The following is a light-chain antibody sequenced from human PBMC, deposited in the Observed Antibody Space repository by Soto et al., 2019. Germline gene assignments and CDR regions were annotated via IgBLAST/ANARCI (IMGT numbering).Light chain of an antibody. Sequence: QSALAQPASVSGSPGQSITIPCTGTSSDVGGYNYVSWYQQHPGKAPKLMIYEVSNRPSGVSNRFSGSKSGNTASLTISGLQAEDEADYYCSSYTSSRTRVFGTGTRSP. CDR3: SSYTSSRTRV. CDR1: SSDVGGYNY. J-gene: IGLJ1*01. V-gene: IGLV2-14*01. CDR2: EVS.